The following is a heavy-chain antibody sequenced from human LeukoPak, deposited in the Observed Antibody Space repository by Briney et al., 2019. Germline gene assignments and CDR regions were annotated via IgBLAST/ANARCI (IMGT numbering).Heavy chain of an antibody. CDR3: ARYLDFWSGHDAFDI. J-gene: IGHJ3*02. Sequence: GASVKVSCKASGYTFTSYDINWVRQATGQGLEWMGWMNPNSGNTGYPQKFQGRVTITRNTSISTAYMELSSLRSEDTAVYYCARYLDFWSGHDAFDIWGQGTMVTVSS. D-gene: IGHD3-3*01. V-gene: IGHV1-8*03. CDR1: GYTFTSYD. CDR2: MNPNSGNT.